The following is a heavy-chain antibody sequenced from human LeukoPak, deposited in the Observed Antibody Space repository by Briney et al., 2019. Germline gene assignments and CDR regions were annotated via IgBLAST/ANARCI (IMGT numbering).Heavy chain of an antibody. CDR1: GFTFNNYA. CDR2: IFGSGGSA. D-gene: IGHD2-15*01. V-gene: IGHV3-23*01. J-gene: IGHJ4*02. CDR3: GKTTVGYSSGRYPGWPVDY. Sequence: RGSLRLSCAASGFTFNNYAMYWVRQAPGKGLEWVSGIFGSGGSAHYADSVRGRFTISRDNSKNTVYLQLDSLRVEDTAVYYCGKTTVGYSSGRYPGWPVDYWGQGTLVTVSP.